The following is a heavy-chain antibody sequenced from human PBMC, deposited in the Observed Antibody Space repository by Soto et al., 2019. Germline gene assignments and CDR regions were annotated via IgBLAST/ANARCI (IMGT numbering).Heavy chain of an antibody. CDR1: GYTFTSYG. CDR3: AASLWFGELNYYYYGMDV. J-gene: IGHJ6*02. CDR2: ISAYNGNT. D-gene: IGHD3-10*01. Sequence: ASVKVSCKASGYTFTSYGISWVRQAPGQGLEWMGWISAYNGNTNYAQKLQGRVTMTTDTSTSTAYMELRSLRSDDTAVYYCAASLWFGELNYYYYGMDVWGQGTTVTVSS. V-gene: IGHV1-18*01.